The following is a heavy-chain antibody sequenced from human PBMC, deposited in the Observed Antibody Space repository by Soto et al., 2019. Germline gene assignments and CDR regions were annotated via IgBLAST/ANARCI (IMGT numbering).Heavy chain of an antibody. Sequence: QVQLQESGPGLVKPSETLSLTCTVSGGSISSYYWSWIRQPPGKGLEWIGYIYYSGSTNYNPSLMSRVTTSVDTAKNQFSLKLSSVTAADAAVYYCAASAPYYDYVWGSYRVDYWGQGTLVTVSS. D-gene: IGHD3-16*02. V-gene: IGHV4-59*08. CDR1: GGSISSYY. J-gene: IGHJ4*02. CDR2: IYYSGST. CDR3: AASAPYYDYVWGSYRVDY.